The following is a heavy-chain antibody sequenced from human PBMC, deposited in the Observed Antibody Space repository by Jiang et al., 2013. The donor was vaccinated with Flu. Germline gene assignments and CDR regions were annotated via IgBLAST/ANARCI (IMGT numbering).Heavy chain of an antibody. Sequence: SGAEVKKPGASVKVSCKASGYTFTGYYMHWVRQAPGQGLEWMGWINPNSGGTNYAQKFQGRVTMTRDTSISTAYMELSRLRSDDTAVYYCARAINYYDSSGYYFDYWGQGTLVTVS. CDR1: GYTFTGYY. CDR3: ARAINYYDSSGYYFDY. J-gene: IGHJ4*02. V-gene: IGHV1-2*02. CDR2: INPNSGGT. D-gene: IGHD3-22*01.